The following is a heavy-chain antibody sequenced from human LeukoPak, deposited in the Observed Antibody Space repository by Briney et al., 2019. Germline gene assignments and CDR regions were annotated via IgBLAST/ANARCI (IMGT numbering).Heavy chain of an antibody. V-gene: IGHV4-59*01. CDR2: IYYSGNT. J-gene: IGHJ3*02. D-gene: IGHD1-1*01. CDR1: GGSISSYY. Sequence: SETLSLTCTVSGGSISSYYWSWIRQPPGKGLEWIGYIYYSGNTNYNPSLKSRVTISVDTSKNQFSLKLSSVTAADTAVYYCAREYSDAFDIWGQGTMVTVSS. CDR3: AREYSDAFDI.